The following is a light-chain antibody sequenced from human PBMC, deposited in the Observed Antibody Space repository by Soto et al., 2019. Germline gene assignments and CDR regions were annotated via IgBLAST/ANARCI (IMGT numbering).Light chain of an antibody. CDR1: QSVSSSY. CDR3: QQHGSSPRT. CDR2: GAS. V-gene: IGKV3-20*01. J-gene: IGKJ1*01. Sequence: EIVLTQSPGTLSLSPGERATLSCRASQSVSSSYLAWYQQKPGQAPRLLIYGASSRAPGIPDRFSGSGSGTDFTLTISRLEPEDFAVYYCQQHGSSPRTFGQGTKVDI.